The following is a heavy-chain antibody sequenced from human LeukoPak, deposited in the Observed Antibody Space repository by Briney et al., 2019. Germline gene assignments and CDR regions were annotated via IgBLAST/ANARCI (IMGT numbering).Heavy chain of an antibody. CDR3: ARVNPPTYYYGSGSYYRHFDY. D-gene: IGHD3-10*01. CDR2: INHSGST. V-gene: IGHV4-34*01. CDR1: GYSISSDYY. J-gene: IGHJ4*02. Sequence: PSETLSLTCAVSGYSISSDYYWSWIRQPPGKGLEWIGEINHSGSTNYNPSLKSRVTISVDTSKNQFSLKLSSVTAADTAVYYCARVNPPTYYYGSGSYYRHFDYWGQGTLVTVSS.